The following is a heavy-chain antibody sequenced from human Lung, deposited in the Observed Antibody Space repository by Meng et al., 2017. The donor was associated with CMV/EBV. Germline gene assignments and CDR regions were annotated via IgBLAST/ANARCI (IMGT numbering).Heavy chain of an antibody. Sequence: EVQLVESGGGLVQPGGSRRLSCAASGFSFSNHWLHWVRQAPGKGLVWVARINSDERSRSYADSVRGRFTISRDNSKNTLYLQMDSLRAEDTAMYYCARGVGESLGWEMGYWGQGTLGNVSS. CDR1: GFSFSNHW. CDR3: ARGVGESLGWEMGY. CDR2: INSDERSR. J-gene: IGHJ4*02. V-gene: IGHV3-74*01. D-gene: IGHD3-3*01.